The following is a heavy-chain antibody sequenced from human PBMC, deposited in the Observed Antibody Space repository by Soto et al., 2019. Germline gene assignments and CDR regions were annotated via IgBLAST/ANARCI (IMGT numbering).Heavy chain of an antibody. D-gene: IGHD3-3*01. V-gene: IGHV5-51*01. J-gene: IGHJ4*02. CDR2: IYPSDSDT. Sequence: GESLKISCKGSGYNFAGYWIAWVSQMPGKGLVLMGIIYPSDSDTRYRPSFQGQVTISADKSIGSAYLQWSSLRASDTAMYYCARGGVSTRSFDYWGQGTRVTVSS. CDR1: GYNFAGYW. CDR3: ARGGVSTRSFDY.